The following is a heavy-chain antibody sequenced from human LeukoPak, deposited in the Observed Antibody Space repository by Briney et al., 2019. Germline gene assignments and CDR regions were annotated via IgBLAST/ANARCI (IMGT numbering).Heavy chain of an antibody. CDR2: IYYSGST. CDR1: GGSISSTSNY. CDR3: ASGRLGHCRRTNCYDDDFDI. D-gene: IGHD2-2*01. Sequence: PSETLSLTCTVSGGSISSTSNYWRWIRQPPGRGLEWNGSIYYSGSTYYNPALKSRVTISVDTSKNQFSLKLSSVTAADTAVYYCASGRLGHCRRTNCYDDDFDIWGQGTMVTVSS. J-gene: IGHJ3*02. V-gene: IGHV4-39*01.